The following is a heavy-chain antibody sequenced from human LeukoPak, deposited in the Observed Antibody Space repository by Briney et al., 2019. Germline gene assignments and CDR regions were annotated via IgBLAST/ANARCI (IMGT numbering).Heavy chain of an antibody. CDR3: ARETSNSFDM. D-gene: IGHD5-24*01. Sequence: GGSLRLSCAASGITFSSYGMHWVRQAPGKGLEWVAIIWFDGSRKYYADSVKGRFTISRDNSKNTVYLQMNNLRAEDTALYYCARETSNSFDMWGQGTMVTVSS. V-gene: IGHV3-33*01. J-gene: IGHJ3*02. CDR2: IWFDGSRK. CDR1: GITFSSYG.